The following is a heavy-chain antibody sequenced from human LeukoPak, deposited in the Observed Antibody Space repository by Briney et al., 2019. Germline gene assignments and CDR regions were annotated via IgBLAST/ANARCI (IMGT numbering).Heavy chain of an antibody. Sequence: PGGSLRLSCSASGFNFNYLAMSWIRQAPGKRLEWVSTIGDSGSGGSYADSVRGRFTISRDNSKNIVYLQMHSLRVDDSAVYYCSRIKYGGNSGYHFDYWGQGTLVTVSS. CDR1: GFNFNYLA. D-gene: IGHD4-23*01. J-gene: IGHJ4*02. CDR3: SRIKYGGNSGYHFDY. V-gene: IGHV3-23*01. CDR2: IGDSGSGG.